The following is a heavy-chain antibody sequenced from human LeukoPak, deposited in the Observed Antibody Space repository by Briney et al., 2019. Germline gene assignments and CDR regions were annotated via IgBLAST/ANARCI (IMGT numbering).Heavy chain of an antibody. CDR1: GGTFSSYA. Sequence: SVKVSCKASGGTFSSYAISWVRQAPGQGLEWMGRIIPILGIANYAQKFQGRVTITADKSTSTAYMELSSLRSEDTAVYYCARDLGSGRNYYYYGMDVWGQGTMVTVSS. CDR2: IIPILGIA. CDR3: ARDLGSGRNYYYYGMDV. J-gene: IGHJ6*02. V-gene: IGHV1-69*04. D-gene: IGHD6-19*01.